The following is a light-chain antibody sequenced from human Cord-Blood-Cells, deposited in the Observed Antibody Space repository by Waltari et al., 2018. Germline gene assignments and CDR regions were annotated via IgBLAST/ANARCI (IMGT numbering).Light chain of an antibody. CDR1: QSISSW. CDR2: DAS. V-gene: IGKV1-5*01. Sequence: DIQMTQSPSTLSASVGDRVTITCRASQSISSWLAWYQQKPGKAPKLLIYDASSLESGVPSMFSGSGSGTEFTLTISSLQPDDFATYYCQQYNSYSPTFGPGTKVDIK. J-gene: IGKJ3*01. CDR3: QQYNSYSPT.